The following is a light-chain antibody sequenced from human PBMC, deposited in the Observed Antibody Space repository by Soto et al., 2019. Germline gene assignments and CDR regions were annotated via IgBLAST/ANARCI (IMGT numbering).Light chain of an antibody. V-gene: IGKV1-39*01. CDR3: QQSHTSPWT. J-gene: IGKJ1*01. Sequence: DIQMTQSPSSLSASVGDRVTIACRASQSISGYLSWYQQKSGKPPTLLIYTTSNLHSGVPSRFSGRGSGADYTLTISNLQPEDFASYYCQQSHTSPWTFGQGTKVDI. CDR2: TTS. CDR1: QSISGY.